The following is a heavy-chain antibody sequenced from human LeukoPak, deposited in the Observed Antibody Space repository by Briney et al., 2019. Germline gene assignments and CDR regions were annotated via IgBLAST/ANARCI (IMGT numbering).Heavy chain of an antibody. CDR3: AATIAVAGNYYYYGMDV. D-gene: IGHD6-19*01. CDR1: GFTVSSNY. Sequence: GGSLRLSCAASGFTVSSNYMSWVRQAPGKGLEWVSVIYSGGSKYYSDSVKGRFTISRDNSKNTLYLQMNSLTAEDTAVYYCAATIAVAGNYYYYGMDVWGQGTPFTVSS. V-gene: IGHV3-66*01. CDR2: IYSGGSK. J-gene: IGHJ6*02.